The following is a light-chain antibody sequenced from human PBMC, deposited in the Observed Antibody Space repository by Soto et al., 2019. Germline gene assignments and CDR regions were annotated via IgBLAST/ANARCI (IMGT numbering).Light chain of an antibody. CDR1: SSNIGGNS. Sequence: QSVMTQPPSVSAAPGQKVTISCSGSSSNIGGNSVSWYQQLPGTAPKLLIYDDNKRPSGIPVRFSGSKSGTSATLGITGFQTGDEADYYCGSWDSSLSAYVFGTGTQLTVL. J-gene: IGLJ1*01. V-gene: IGLV1-51*01. CDR2: DDN. CDR3: GSWDSSLSAYV.